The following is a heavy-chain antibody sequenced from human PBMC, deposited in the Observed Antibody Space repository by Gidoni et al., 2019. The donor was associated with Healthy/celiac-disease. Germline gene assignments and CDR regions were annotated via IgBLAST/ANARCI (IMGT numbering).Heavy chain of an antibody. Sequence: EVQLVESGGGLVKPGGSLRLSCAASVSTFINAWMNWVRQAPGKGMEWVGRIKSKTDGGTTDYAAPVKGRFTISRDDSKNTLYLQMNSLKTEDTAVYYCTTEHRIYYYDSSGYPWGQGTLVTVSS. CDR1: VSTFINAW. V-gene: IGHV3-15*07. CDR3: TTEHRIYYYDSSGYP. D-gene: IGHD3-22*01. J-gene: IGHJ5*02. CDR2: IKSKTDGGTT.